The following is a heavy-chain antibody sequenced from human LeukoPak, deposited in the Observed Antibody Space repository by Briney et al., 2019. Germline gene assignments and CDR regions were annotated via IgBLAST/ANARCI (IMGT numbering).Heavy chain of an antibody. Sequence: GGSLRLSCAASGFTFSSYSMNWVRQAPGKGLEWVSYISSSSSTIYYADSVKGRFTISRDNAKNSLYLQMNSLRDEDTAVYYCARDGGYGDSGGDFDYWGQGTLVTVSS. CDR3: ARDGGYGDSGGDFDY. CDR1: GFTFSSYS. D-gene: IGHD1-26*01. V-gene: IGHV3-48*02. J-gene: IGHJ4*02. CDR2: ISSSSSTI.